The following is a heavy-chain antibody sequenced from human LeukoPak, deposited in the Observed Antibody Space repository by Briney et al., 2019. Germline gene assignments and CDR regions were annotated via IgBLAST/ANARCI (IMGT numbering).Heavy chain of an antibody. D-gene: IGHD5-12*01. CDR2: ISSSGSV. CDR3: ARIPLGYSGAYYFDY. CDR1: RGSISGSIRSYY. Sequence: SETLSLTCTVSRGSISGSIRSYYWSWLRQPPGKGLEWIGYISSSGSVNDNPTLRSRVTISVDTSKNQFFLNLSSVSAADTAVYYCARIPLGYSGAYYFDYWGQGTLVTVSP. J-gene: IGHJ4*02. V-gene: IGHV4-4*09.